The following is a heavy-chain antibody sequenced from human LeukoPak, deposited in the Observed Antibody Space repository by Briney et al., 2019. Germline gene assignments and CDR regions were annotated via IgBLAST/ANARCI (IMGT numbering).Heavy chain of an antibody. Sequence: GGSLRLSCAASGFTFSSYAMSWVRQAPGKGLEWVSAISGSGGSTYYADSVKGRFTISRDNSKNTLYLQMNSLRAEDTAVYYCVDYCSSTSCYIDYWGQGTLVTVSS. V-gene: IGHV3-23*01. CDR3: VDYCSSTSCYIDY. D-gene: IGHD2-2*01. CDR2: ISGSGGST. J-gene: IGHJ4*02. CDR1: GFTFSSYA.